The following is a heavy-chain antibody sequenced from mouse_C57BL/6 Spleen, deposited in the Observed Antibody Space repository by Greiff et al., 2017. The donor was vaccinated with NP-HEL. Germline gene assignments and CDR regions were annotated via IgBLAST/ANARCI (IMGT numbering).Heavy chain of an antibody. V-gene: IGHV1-80*01. Sequence: QVQLQQSGAELVKPGASVKISCKASGYAFSSYWMNWVKQRPGKGLEWIGQIYPGDGDTNYNGKFKGKATLTADKSSSTAYMQLSSLTSEDSAVYFCARSDYDYDENYAMDYWGQGTSVTVSS. CDR3: ARSDYDYDENYAMDY. CDR1: GYAFSSYW. J-gene: IGHJ4*01. D-gene: IGHD2-4*01. CDR2: IYPGDGDT.